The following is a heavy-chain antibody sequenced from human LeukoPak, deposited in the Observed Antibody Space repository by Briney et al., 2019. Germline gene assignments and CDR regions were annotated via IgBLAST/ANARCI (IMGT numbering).Heavy chain of an antibody. CDR2: ISGSGGST. J-gene: IGHJ5*02. CDR3: ARVGILWWGWFDP. Sequence: PGGSLRLSCAASGFTFSSYAMSWVRQAPGKGLEWVSGISGSGGSTFYADSVKGRFTISRDNSKNTLYLQMNSLRAEDTAVYYCARVGILWWGWFDPWGQGTLVTVSS. V-gene: IGHV3-23*01. D-gene: IGHD2-21*01. CDR1: GFTFSSYA.